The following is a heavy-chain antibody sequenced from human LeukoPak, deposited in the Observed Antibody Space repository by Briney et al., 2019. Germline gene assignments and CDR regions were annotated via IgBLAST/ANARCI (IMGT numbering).Heavy chain of an antibody. CDR1: GFTFSSYG. V-gene: IGHV3-33*01. Sequence: GGSLRLSCAASGFTFSSYGMHWVRQAPGKGLEWVAVIWYDGSNKYYADSVKGRFTISRDNSKNTLYLQMNSLRAEDTAVYYCARAPVAPRGLGFDYWGQGTLVTVSS. J-gene: IGHJ4*02. CDR2: IWYDGSNK. CDR3: ARAPVAPRGLGFDY. D-gene: IGHD3-16*01.